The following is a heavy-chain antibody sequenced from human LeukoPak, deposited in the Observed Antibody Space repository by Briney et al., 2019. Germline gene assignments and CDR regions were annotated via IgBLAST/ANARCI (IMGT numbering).Heavy chain of an antibody. D-gene: IGHD6-19*01. CDR2: ISYDGSNK. V-gene: IGHV3-30*18. J-gene: IGHJ4*02. CDR3: AKDPGIAVAGTAGNDY. CDR1: GFTFSSYG. Sequence: GGSLRLSCADSGFTFSSYGMHWVRQAPGKGLEWVAVISYDGSNKYYADSVKGRFTISRDNSKNTLYLQMNSLRAEDTAVCYCAKDPGIAVAGTAGNDYWGQGTLVTVSS.